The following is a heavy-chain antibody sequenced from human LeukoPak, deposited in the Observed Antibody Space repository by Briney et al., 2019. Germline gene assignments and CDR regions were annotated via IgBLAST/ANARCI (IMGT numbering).Heavy chain of an antibody. V-gene: IGHV1-2*02. J-gene: IGHJ4*02. CDR2: INPNSGGT. CDR1: GYTFTGYY. Sequence: ASVKVSCKASGYTFTGYYMHWVRQAPGQGLERMGWINPNSGGTNYAQEFQGRVTMTRDTSISTAYMELSGLRSDDTAVYYCARGPGYGLDYWGQGTLVTVSS. D-gene: IGHD5-12*01. CDR3: ARGPGYGLDY.